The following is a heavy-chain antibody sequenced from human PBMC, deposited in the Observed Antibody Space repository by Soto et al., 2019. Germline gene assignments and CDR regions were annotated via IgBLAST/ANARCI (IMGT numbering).Heavy chain of an antibody. CDR2: ISYDGSNK. D-gene: IGHD2-2*02. CDR1: GFTFSSYA. V-gene: IGHV3-30-3*01. CDR3: AREAIVVVPAAIYYYGMDV. J-gene: IGHJ6*02. Sequence: QVQLVESGGGVVQPGRSLRLSCAASGFTFSSYAMHWVRQAPGKGLEWVAVISYDGSNKYYADSVKGRFTISGDNSKNTLYLQMNSLRAEDTAVYYCAREAIVVVPAAIYYYGMDVWGQGTTVTVSS.